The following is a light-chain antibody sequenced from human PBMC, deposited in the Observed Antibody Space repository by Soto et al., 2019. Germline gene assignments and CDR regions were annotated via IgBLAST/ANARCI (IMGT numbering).Light chain of an antibody. CDR3: QKYNSAPWT. CDR2: VAS. V-gene: IGKV1-27*01. Sequence: DIQMTQSPSSLSASVGDRVPITCRASQVISNYLAWYQQQPGKVPKLLIYVASPLQSGVTSRFSGSGSGTDFTLTISNLQPEDVATYYCQKYNSAPWTFGQGTKVEIK. CDR1: QVISNY. J-gene: IGKJ1*01.